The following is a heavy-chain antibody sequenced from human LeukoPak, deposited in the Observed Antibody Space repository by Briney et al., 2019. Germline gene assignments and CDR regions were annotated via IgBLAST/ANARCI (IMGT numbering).Heavy chain of an antibody. CDR1: GFTFSSYW. D-gene: IGHD1-26*01. CDR2: IKQDGSEK. Sequence: GGSLRLSCAASGFTFSSYWMSWVRQAPGKGLEWVAKIKQDGSEKHYVDSVKGRFTISRDNVKNSLYLQMNSLRVEDTAVYYCASDKIVGATKFDYWGQGTLVTVSS. V-gene: IGHV3-7*01. CDR3: ASDKIVGATKFDY. J-gene: IGHJ4*02.